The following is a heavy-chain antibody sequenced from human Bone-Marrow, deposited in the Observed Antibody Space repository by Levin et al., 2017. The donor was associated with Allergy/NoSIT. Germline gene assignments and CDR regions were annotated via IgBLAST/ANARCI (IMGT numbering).Heavy chain of an antibody. Sequence: PGESLKISCAASGFTFSSYAMHWVRQAPGKGLEWVAVISSDGSNKYYADSVKGRFTISRDNSKNTLYLQMNSLRAEDTAVYYCARDSYYDSKAPLTAFDIWGQGTMVTVSS. CDR2: ISSDGSNK. D-gene: IGHD3-22*01. CDR1: GFTFSSYA. V-gene: IGHV3-30*04. J-gene: IGHJ3*02. CDR3: ARDSYYDSKAPLTAFDI.